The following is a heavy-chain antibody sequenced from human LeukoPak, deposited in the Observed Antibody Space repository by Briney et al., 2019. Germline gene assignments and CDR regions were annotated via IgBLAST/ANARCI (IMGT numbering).Heavy chain of an antibody. Sequence: GGSLRLSCAASGFTFNSYAMNWVRQAPGKGLEWVSSISGSGSTTYSADSVKGRFTISRDRSKNTLYLQMNSLRGDDTALYYCARLTGSGIVGTTGGFDHWGQGTLVTVSS. CDR3: ARLTGSGIVGTTGGFDH. D-gene: IGHD1-26*01. J-gene: IGHJ4*01. V-gene: IGHV3-23*01. CDR1: GFTFNSYA. CDR2: ISGSGSTT.